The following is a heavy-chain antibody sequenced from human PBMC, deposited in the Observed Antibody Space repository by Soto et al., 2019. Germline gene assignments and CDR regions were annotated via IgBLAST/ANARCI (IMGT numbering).Heavy chain of an antibody. CDR3: ARGYYYDSSGPFDY. CDR2: IIPIFGTA. D-gene: IGHD3-22*01. J-gene: IGHJ4*02. CDR1: GGTFSSYA. Sequence: SSVKVSCRDSGGTFSSYAIRWVRQAPGQGLEWMGGIIPIFGTANCAQKFQGRVTITADESTSTAYMELSSLRSEDTAVYYCARGYYYDSSGPFDYWGQGTLLGTSS. V-gene: IGHV1-69*01.